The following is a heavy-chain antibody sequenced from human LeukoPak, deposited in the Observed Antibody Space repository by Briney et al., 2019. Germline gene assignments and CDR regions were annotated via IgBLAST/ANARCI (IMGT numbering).Heavy chain of an antibody. D-gene: IGHD3-10*01. CDR2: IKQDGSEK. V-gene: IGHV3-7*01. Sequence: GGSLRPSCAPSGFTFSSNGMSWVRQAPGKGLEWVANIKQDGSEKYYVDSVKGRFTISRDNAKNSLYLQMNSLRAEDTAVYYCARGTLLWFGELLYRPQFYFDYWGQGTLVTVSS. CDR3: ARGTLLWFGELLYRPQFYFDY. J-gene: IGHJ4*02. CDR1: GFTFSSNG.